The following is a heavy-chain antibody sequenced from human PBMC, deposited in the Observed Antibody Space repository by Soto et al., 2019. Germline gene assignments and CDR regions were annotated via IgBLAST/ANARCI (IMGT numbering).Heavy chain of an antibody. Sequence: LSLTCTVSGGSISGYYWSWIRQSPGKGLEYIGYIYYRGSTNYNPSLKSRVTMSVDTSRNQFSLKVNSVTAADTAVYYCARQQLLPFYYALDVWGQGTTVTVSS. J-gene: IGHJ6*02. V-gene: IGHV4-59*01. CDR2: IYYRGST. D-gene: IGHD6-13*01. CDR1: GGSISGYY. CDR3: ARQQLLPFYYALDV.